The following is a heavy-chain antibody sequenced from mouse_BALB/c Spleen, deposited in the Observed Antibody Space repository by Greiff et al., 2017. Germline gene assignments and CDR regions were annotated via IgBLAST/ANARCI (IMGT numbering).Heavy chain of an antibody. CDR1: GYSITSDYA. Sequence: EVKLMESGPGLVKPSQSLSLTCTVTGYSITSDYAWNWIRQFPGNKLEWMGYISYSGSTSYNPSLKSRISITRDTSKNQFFLQLNSVTTEDTATYYCARYRYDDYAMDYWGQGTSVTVSS. J-gene: IGHJ4*01. V-gene: IGHV3-2*02. CDR3: ARYRYDDYAMDY. CDR2: ISYSGST. D-gene: IGHD2-14*01.